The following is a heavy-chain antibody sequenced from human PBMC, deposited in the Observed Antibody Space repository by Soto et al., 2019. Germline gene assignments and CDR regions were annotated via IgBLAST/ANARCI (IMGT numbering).Heavy chain of an antibody. CDR1: GGSFSGYY. D-gene: IGHD3-16*01. CDR3: ARAQSYVWGPRGYYFDY. CDR2: INHSGST. Sequence: SETLSLTCAVYGGSFSGYYWSWIRQPPGKGLEWIGEINHSGSTNYNPSLKSRVTISVDTSKNQFSLKLSSVTAADTAVYYCARAQSYVWGPRGYYFDYWGQGTLVTVSS. V-gene: IGHV4-34*01. J-gene: IGHJ4*02.